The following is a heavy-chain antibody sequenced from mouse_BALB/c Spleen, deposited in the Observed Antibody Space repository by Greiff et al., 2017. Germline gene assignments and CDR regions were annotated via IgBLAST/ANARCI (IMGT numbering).Heavy chain of an antibody. CDR2: IYPGNSDT. D-gene: IGHD2-1*01. Sequence: EVQLQQSGTVLARPGASVKMSCKASGYSFTSYWMHWVKQRPGQGLEWIGAIYPGNSDTSYNQKFKGKAKLTAVTSASTAYMELSSLTNEDSAVYYCTRDGNYGDAMDYWGQGTSVTVSS. CDR3: TRDGNYGDAMDY. V-gene: IGHV1-5*01. J-gene: IGHJ4*01. CDR1: GYSFTSYW.